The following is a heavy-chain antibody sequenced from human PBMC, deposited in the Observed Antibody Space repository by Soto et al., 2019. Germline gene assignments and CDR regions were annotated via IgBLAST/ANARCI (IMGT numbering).Heavy chain of an antibody. D-gene: IGHD1-26*01. CDR1: GYTFTGYY. CDR3: AKGGAIVAAVTRVYLSTAIHV. CDR2: INPNSGDT. V-gene: IGHV1-2*02. Sequence: ASVKVSCKASGYTFTGYYVHWVRQAPGQGLEWMGWINPNSGDTYLAQRFQGRVTMNRDTSIGTAYMELRGLTSDDTAEYYCAKGGAIVAAVTRVYLSTAIHVSGPGTIRSVSS. J-gene: IGHJ6*02.